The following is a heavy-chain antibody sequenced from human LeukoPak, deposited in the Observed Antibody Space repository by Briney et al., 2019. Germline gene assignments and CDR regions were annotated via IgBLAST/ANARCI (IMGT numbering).Heavy chain of an antibody. Sequence: ASVKVSCKVSGYTLTELSMHWVRQAPGKGPERIGGFDPEDGETIYAQKFQGRVTMTEGTSTDTAYMELSSLRSEDTAVYYCAIPVQLERRRIFKTYYYYGMDVWGQGTTVTVSS. CDR3: AIPVQLERRRIFKTYYYYGMDV. V-gene: IGHV1-24*01. CDR2: FDPEDGET. J-gene: IGHJ6*02. CDR1: GYTLTELS. D-gene: IGHD1-1*01.